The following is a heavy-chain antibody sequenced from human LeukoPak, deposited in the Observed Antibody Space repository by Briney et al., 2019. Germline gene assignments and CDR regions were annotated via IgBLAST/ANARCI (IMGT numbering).Heavy chain of an antibody. CDR1: GGTFSSYA. CDR2: IIPILGIA. CDR3: ARDSRSITMIVVVEKDYGMDV. V-gene: IGHV1-69*04. J-gene: IGHJ6*02. Sequence: GASVKVSCKASGGTFSSYAIIWVRQAPGQGLEWMGRIIPILGIANYAQKFQGRVTITADKSTSTAYMELSSLRSEDTAVYYCARDSRSITMIVVVEKDYGMDVWGQGTTVTVSS. D-gene: IGHD3-22*01.